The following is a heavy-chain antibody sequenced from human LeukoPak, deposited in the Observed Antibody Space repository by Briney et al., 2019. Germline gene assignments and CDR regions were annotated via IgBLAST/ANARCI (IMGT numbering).Heavy chain of an antibody. Sequence: GRSLRLSCAASGFTFDDYAMHWVRQAPGKGLEWVSGISWNSGSIGYADSVKGRFTISRDNSKNTLYLQMNSLRAEDTAVYYCAKETGYSSSWYYFDYWGQGTLVTVSS. D-gene: IGHD6-13*01. CDR3: AKETGYSSSWYYFDY. V-gene: IGHV3-9*01. CDR2: ISWNSGSI. J-gene: IGHJ4*02. CDR1: GFTFDDYA.